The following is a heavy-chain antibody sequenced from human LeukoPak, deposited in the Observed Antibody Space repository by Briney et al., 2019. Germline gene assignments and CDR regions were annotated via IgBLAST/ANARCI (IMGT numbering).Heavy chain of an antibody. D-gene: IGHD2-21*02. CDR3: ARDDRPGGADCGGDCYPGWFFDY. CDR2: INPNSGGT. CDR1: GYTFTGYY. Sequence: ASVKVSCKASGYTFTGYYMHWVRQAPGQGLEWMGWINPNSGGTNYAQKFQGRVTMTRGTSISTAYMELSRLRSDDTAVYYCARDDRPGGADCGGDCYPGWFFDYWGQGTLVTVSS. J-gene: IGHJ4*02. V-gene: IGHV1-2*02.